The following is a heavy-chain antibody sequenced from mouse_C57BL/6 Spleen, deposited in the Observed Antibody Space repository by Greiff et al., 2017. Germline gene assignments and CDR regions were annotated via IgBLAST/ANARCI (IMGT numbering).Heavy chain of an antibody. CDR1: GFTFSSYG. V-gene: IGHV5-6*01. CDR3: ARQRYGSSMDY. D-gene: IGHD1-1*01. J-gene: IGHJ4*01. CDR2: ISSGGSYT. Sequence: EVMLVESGGDLVKPGGSLKLSCAASGFTFSSYGMSWVRQTPDKRLEWVATISSGGSYTYYPDSVKGRFTISRDNAKNTLYLQMSSLKSEDTAMYYCARQRYGSSMDYWGQGTSVTVSS.